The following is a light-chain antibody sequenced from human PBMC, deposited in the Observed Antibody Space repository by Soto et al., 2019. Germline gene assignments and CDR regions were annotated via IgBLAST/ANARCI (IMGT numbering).Light chain of an antibody. CDR1: SSDVGGYNY. V-gene: IGLV2-14*01. Sequence: QSALTQPASVSGSPGQSITISCTGTSSDVGGYNYVSWYQQHPGKAPKLMIYEVSNRPSGVSNRFSGSKPGNTASLTISGLQAEDDADYYCSSFTSINTWVFGGGTKLTVL. J-gene: IGLJ3*02. CDR2: EVS. CDR3: SSFTSINTWV.